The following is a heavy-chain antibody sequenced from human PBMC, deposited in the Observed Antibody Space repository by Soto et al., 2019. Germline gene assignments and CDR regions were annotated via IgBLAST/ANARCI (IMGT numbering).Heavy chain of an antibody. V-gene: IGHV4-4*07. CDR3: AREREKYDFWSGYYPSACDGMDV. CDR2: IYTSGST. CDR1: GGSISSYY. Sequence: SETLSLTCTVSGGSISSYYWSWIRQPAGKGLEWIGRIYTSGSTNYNPSLKSRVTMSVDTSKNQFSLKLSSVTAADTAVYYCAREREKYDFWSGYYPSACDGMDVWGQGTTVTVSS. J-gene: IGHJ6*02. D-gene: IGHD3-3*01.